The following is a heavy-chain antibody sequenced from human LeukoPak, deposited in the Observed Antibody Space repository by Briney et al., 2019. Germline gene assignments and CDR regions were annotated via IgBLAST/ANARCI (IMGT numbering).Heavy chain of an antibody. CDR2: IYYSGST. Sequence: SETLSLTCTVSGGSISSYYWSWIRQPPGKGLEWIGYIYYSGSTNYNPSLKSRVTISVDTSKNQFSLKLSSVTAADTAVYYCARGGLSYQSNAFDIWGQGTMVTVPS. V-gene: IGHV4-59*01. D-gene: IGHD2-2*01. CDR3: ARGGLSYQSNAFDI. J-gene: IGHJ3*02. CDR1: GGSISSYY.